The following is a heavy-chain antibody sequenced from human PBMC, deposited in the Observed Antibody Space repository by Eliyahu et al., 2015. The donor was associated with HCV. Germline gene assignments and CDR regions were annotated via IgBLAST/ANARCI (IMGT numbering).Heavy chain of an antibody. CDR3: ARDVDGDYVWGPFDY. J-gene: IGHJ4*02. Sequence: EVKKPGSSVKVSCKASGGTFSSYAISWVRQAPGQGLEWMGGIIPIFGTANYAQKFQGRVTITADKSTSTAYMELSSLRSEDTAVYYCARDVDGDYVWGPFDYWGQGTLVTVSS. V-gene: IGHV1-69*06. D-gene: IGHD3-16*01. CDR2: IIPIFGTA. CDR1: GGTFSSYA.